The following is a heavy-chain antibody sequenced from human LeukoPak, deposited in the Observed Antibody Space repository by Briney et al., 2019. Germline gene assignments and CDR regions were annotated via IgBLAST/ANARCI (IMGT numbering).Heavy chain of an antibody. CDR1: GYTFTSYA. CDR2: INTNTGNP. Sequence: ASVKVSCKASGYTFTSYAMNWVRQAPGQGLEWMGWINTNTGNPTYAQGFTGRFVFSLDTSVSTAYLQISSLKAEDTAVYYCARESDDYYDSSGFLQHWGQGTLVTVSS. J-gene: IGHJ1*01. CDR3: ARESDDYYDSSGFLQH. D-gene: IGHD3-22*01. V-gene: IGHV7-4-1*02.